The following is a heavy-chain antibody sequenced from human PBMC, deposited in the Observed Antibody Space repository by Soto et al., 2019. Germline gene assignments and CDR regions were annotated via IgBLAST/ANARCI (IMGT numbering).Heavy chain of an antibody. J-gene: IGHJ5*02. D-gene: IGHD4-17*01. CDR2: ISYDGSNK. Sequence: QVQLVESGGGVVQPGRSLRLSCAASGFTFSSYGMHWVRQAPGKGLEWVAVISYDGSNKYYADSVKGRFTISRDNSKNTLYLQMNSLRAEDTAVYYCAKWRATVTTLPWFDPWGQGTLVTVSS. V-gene: IGHV3-30*18. CDR3: AKWRATVTTLPWFDP. CDR1: GFTFSSYG.